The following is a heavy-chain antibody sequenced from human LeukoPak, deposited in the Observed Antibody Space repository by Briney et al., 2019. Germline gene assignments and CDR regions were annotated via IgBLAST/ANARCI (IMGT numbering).Heavy chain of an antibody. J-gene: IGHJ4*02. Sequence: GGSLRLSCVVSGFTFSTHGFHWVRQAPGKGLEWVSVIWHDGGRKEYADSVRGRFTISRDNSNLYLQMNSLRAEDTAIYYCARDIGSSGFNLDYWGQGTPVTVSS. D-gene: IGHD5-24*01. CDR2: IWHDGGRK. CDR1: GFTFSTHG. CDR3: ARDIGSSGFNLDY. V-gene: IGHV3-33*01.